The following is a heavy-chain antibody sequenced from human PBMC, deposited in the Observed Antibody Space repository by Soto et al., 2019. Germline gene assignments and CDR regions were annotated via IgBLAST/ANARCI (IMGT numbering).Heavy chain of an antibody. CDR2: VWFDGTNK. CDR3: ARIAHVDTSIVSLGAFDI. Sequence: QVQLVESGGGVVQPGRSLTLSCAASGFTLSSYGMHWVRQAPGKGLEWVAVVWFDGTNKYYADSVKGRFIISRDNSKNTLYLQMNSPRVEDTAVYYCARIAHVDTSIVSLGAFDIWGQGTMVTVSS. J-gene: IGHJ3*02. D-gene: IGHD5-18*01. CDR1: GFTLSSYG. V-gene: IGHV3-33*01.